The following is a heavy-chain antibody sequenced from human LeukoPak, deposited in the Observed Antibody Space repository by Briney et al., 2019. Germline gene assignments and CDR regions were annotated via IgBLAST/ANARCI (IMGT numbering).Heavy chain of an antibody. CDR1: GDSVSSSSAA. D-gene: IGHD6-13*01. CDR3: ARDTSSSWQANWFDP. Sequence: SQTLSLTCAISGDSVSSSSAAWNWIRQSPSRGLEWLGRTYYRTRWYNDYAVSMKSRITINPDTSKNQFSLQLNSVTPEDTAVYYCARDTSSSWQANWFDPWGQGTLVTVSS. CDR2: TYYRTRWYN. J-gene: IGHJ5*02. V-gene: IGHV6-1*01.